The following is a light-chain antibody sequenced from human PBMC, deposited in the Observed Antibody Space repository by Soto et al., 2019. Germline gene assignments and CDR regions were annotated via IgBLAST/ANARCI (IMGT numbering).Light chain of an antibody. CDR3: SSYTSSSTRV. Sequence: QSVLTQPASVSGSPGQSIAISCTGSSSDVGGYNYVSWYQQHPGKAPQLIIYEVTNQPSGVSNRFSGSKSGNTASLTISGLQAEDEADYYCSSYTSSSTRVFGTGTKVTVL. CDR1: SSDVGGYNY. CDR2: EVT. V-gene: IGLV2-14*01. J-gene: IGLJ1*01.